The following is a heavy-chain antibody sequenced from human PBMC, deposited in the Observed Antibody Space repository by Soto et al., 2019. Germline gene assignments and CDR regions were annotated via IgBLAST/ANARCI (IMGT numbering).Heavy chain of an antibody. J-gene: IGHJ5*02. Sequence: NTSETLSLTCAVYGGSISSSSYYWGWIRQPPGKGLEWIGSIYYSGSTYYNPSLKSRVTISVDTSKNQFSLKLSSVTAADTAVYYCARSPSRWFDPWGQGTLVTVSS. V-gene: IGHV4-39*01. CDR3: ARSPSRWFDP. CDR2: IYYSGST. CDR1: GGSISSSSYY.